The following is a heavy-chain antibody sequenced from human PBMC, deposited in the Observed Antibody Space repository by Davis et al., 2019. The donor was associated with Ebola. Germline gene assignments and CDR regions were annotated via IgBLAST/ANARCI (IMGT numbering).Heavy chain of an antibody. D-gene: IGHD6-13*01. CDR2: IFHTGSF. J-gene: IGHJ5*02. CDR1: GDSISSNYW. Sequence: MPSETLSLTCAVSGDSISSNYWWPWVRQSPGKGLEWIGEIFHTGSFNYEPSLKGRVTISVDKSKNQFSLKLSSVTAADTAVYYCARDQLYSTSRPRFVDPWGQGTLVTVSS. V-gene: IGHV4-4*02. CDR3: ARDQLYSTSRPRFVDP.